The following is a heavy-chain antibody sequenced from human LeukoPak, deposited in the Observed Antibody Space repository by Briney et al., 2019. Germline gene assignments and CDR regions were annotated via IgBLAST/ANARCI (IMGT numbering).Heavy chain of an antibody. J-gene: IGHJ4*02. CDR1: GYSISSGYY. CDR3: ARHVLLWFGELTHFDY. D-gene: IGHD3-10*01. CDR2: IYHSGST. Sequence: SETLSLTCAVSGYSISSGYYWGWIRQPPGKGLEWIGGIYHSGSTYYNPSLKSRVTISVDTSKNQFSLKLSSVTAADTAVYYCARHVLLWFGELTHFDYWGQGTLVTVSS. V-gene: IGHV4-38-2*01.